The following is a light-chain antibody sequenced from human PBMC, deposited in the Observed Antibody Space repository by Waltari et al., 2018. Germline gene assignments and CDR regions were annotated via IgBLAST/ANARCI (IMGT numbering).Light chain of an antibody. J-gene: IGLJ2*01. CDR1: SSHVGGYNY. CDR2: DVS. CDR3: SSYTTSTTYVE. V-gene: IGLV2-14*03. Sequence: QSALTQPASVSGSPGQSITISCTGTSSHVGGYNYVSWYQQHPGKAPKLMIYDVSNRPSGVSNRFSGSKSGNTAFLTISGLQAGDEADYYCSSYTTSTTYVEFGGGTKLTVL.